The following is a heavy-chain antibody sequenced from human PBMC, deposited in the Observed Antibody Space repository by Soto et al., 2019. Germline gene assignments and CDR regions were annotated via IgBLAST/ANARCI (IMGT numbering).Heavy chain of an antibody. V-gene: IGHV4-31*03. CDR3: ARGSLGGYYGALDI. D-gene: IGHD3-10*01. Sequence: PSETLSLTCTVSGGSISTGGYYWNWIRQHPGKGLEWIGDFYYTRGTNYNPSLKSRVTISVDTSTNQFSLTLRSVTAADTAVYYCARGSLGGYYGALDIWGHGTLVTVSS. CDR2: FYYTRGT. J-gene: IGHJ3*02. CDR1: GGSISTGGYY.